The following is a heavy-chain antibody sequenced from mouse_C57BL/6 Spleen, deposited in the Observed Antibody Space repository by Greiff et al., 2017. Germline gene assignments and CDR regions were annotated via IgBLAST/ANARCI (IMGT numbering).Heavy chain of an antibody. Sequence: QVQLKQPGAELVMPGASVKLSCKASGYTFTSYWMHWVKQRPGQGLEWIGEIDPSDSYTNYNQKFKGKSTLTVDKSSSTAYMQLSSLTSEDSAVYYCARSGMGYGSSTFYWYFDVWGTGTTVTVSS. CDR3: ARSGMGYGSSTFYWYFDV. J-gene: IGHJ1*03. CDR2: IDPSDSYT. V-gene: IGHV1-69*01. D-gene: IGHD1-1*01. CDR1: GYTFTSYW.